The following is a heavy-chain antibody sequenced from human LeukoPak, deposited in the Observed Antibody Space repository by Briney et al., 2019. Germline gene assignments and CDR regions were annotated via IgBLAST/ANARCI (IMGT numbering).Heavy chain of an antibody. V-gene: IGHV1-18*01. J-gene: IGHJ4*02. CDR2: ISAYNGNT. CDR1: GYTFTSYG. CDR3: ARDNRGSGSYWGDY. D-gene: IGHD1-26*01. Sequence: VASVKVSCKASGYTFTSYGISWVRQAPGQGLEWMGWISAYNGNTNYAQKLQGRVTMTTDTSTSTAYMELRSLRSEDTAVYYCARDNRGSGSYWGDYWGQGTLVTVSS.